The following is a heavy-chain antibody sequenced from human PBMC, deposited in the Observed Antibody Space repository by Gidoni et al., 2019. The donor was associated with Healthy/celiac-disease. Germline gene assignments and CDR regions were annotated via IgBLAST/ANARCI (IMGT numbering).Heavy chain of an antibody. CDR2: INPNSGGT. D-gene: IGHD3-3*01. J-gene: IGHJ5*02. V-gene: IGHV1-2*02. CDR3: ARGSFTILGTGFDP. CDR1: GYTFTGYY. Sequence: QVQLVQSGAEVKKPGASVKVSCKASGYTFTGYYMHWVRQAPGQGLEWMGWINPNSGGTNYAQKVQGRVTMTRDTSISTAYMELSRLRSDDTAVYYCARGSFTILGTGFDPWGQGTLVTVSS.